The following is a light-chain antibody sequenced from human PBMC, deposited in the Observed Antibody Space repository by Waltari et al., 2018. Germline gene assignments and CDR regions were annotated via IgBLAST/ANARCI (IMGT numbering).Light chain of an antibody. CDR1: SNNVGAYHL. J-gene: IGLJ3*02. V-gene: IGLV2-23*02. CDR2: YVS. CDR3: CSYSTGGSWM. Sequence: QSALTQPVSVSGSPGQSVTISCTVTSNNVGAYHLVSWFQHHPDQAPNLRIFYVSKRPSGVSNRFSGSKSGNTASLTISGLQTEDEADYYCCSYSTGGSWMFGGGTKLTVL.